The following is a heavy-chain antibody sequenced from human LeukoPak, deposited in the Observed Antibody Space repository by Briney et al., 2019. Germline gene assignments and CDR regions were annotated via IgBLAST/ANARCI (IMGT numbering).Heavy chain of an antibody. CDR3: AASSQYYYEAYFDY. CDR2: ISWNSGSK. J-gene: IGHJ4*02. V-gene: IGHV3-9*01. D-gene: IGHD3-22*01. CDR1: GFTFDDYA. Sequence: GRSLRLSCAASGFTFDDYAMHWVRQAPGKGLEWVSGISWNSGSKGYADSVKGRFTISRDNAKNSLYLQMNSLRAEDTALYYCAASSQYYYEAYFDYWGQGTLVTVSS.